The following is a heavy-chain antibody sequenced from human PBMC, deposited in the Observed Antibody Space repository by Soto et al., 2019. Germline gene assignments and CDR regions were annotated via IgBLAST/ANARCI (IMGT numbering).Heavy chain of an antibody. D-gene: IGHD5-12*01. J-gene: IGHJ4*02. V-gene: IGHV3-53*04. CDR2: IYSGGST. CDR1: GLTVSSNY. CDR3: ARGRRDGYEFDS. Sequence: PGGSLRLSCADSGLTVSSNYMSWVRQAPGKGLEWVSIIYSGGSTYYADSVKGRFTISRHNSNNTLHLQMSSLRPEDTAVYYCARGRRDGYEFDSWGQGTLVTVSS.